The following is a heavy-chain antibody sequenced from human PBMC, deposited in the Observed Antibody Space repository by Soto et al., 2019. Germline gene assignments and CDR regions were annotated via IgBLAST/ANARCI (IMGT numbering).Heavy chain of an antibody. CDR1: GYTFTSYG. CDR2: ISAYNGNT. CDR3: AREADIVVVPAAMGGMDV. V-gene: IGHV1-18*01. Sequence: QVQLVQSGAEVKKPGASVKVSCKASGYTFTSYGISWVRQAPGQGLEWMGWISAYNGNTNYAQKLQGRVTMTTDTSTSTAYMELRSLRSDDTTVYYCAREADIVVVPAAMGGMDVWGKGTTVTVSS. D-gene: IGHD2-2*01. J-gene: IGHJ6*04.